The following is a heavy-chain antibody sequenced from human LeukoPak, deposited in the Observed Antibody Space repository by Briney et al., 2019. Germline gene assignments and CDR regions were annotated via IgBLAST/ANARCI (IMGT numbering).Heavy chain of an antibody. CDR2: ISYDGSNK. V-gene: IGHV3-30-3*01. CDR3: ARDDGYAAFDY. J-gene: IGHJ4*02. CDR1: GYTFRSYA. D-gene: IGHD5-24*01. Sequence: GGSLRLSCAASGYTFRSYAMHWVRQAPGKGLEWVAVISYDGSNKYYADSVKGRFTISRDNSKNTLYLRMNSLRAEDTHVYYCARDDGYAAFDYWGQGTLVTVSS.